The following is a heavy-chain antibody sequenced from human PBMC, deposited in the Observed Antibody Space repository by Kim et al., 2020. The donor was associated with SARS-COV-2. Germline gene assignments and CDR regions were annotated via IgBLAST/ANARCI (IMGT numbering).Heavy chain of an antibody. J-gene: IGHJ5*02. CDR1: GGSISSGGYY. CDR2: IYYSGST. CDR3: ARVAGDTMIVVAKNWFDP. Sequence: SETLSLTCTVSGGSISSGGYYWSWIRQHPGKGLEWIGYIYYSGSTYYNPSLKSRVTISVDTSKNQFSLKLSSVTAADTAVYYCARVAGDTMIVVAKNWFDPWGQGTLVTVSS. D-gene: IGHD3-22*01. V-gene: IGHV4-31*03.